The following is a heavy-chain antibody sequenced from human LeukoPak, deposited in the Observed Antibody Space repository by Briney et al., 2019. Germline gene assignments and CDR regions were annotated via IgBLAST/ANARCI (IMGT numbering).Heavy chain of an antibody. CDR3: ARTLTTVDVWGSYRPFDY. J-gene: IGHJ4*02. V-gene: IGHV4-4*02. Sequence: PSETLSLTCAVSGGSISSSNWWSWVRQPPGKGLEWIGEIYHSGSTNYNPSLKSRVTISVDKSKNQFSLKLSSVTAADTAVYYCARTLTTVDVWGSYRPFDYWAREPWSPSPQ. CDR2: IYHSGST. CDR1: GGSISSSNW. D-gene: IGHD3-16*02.